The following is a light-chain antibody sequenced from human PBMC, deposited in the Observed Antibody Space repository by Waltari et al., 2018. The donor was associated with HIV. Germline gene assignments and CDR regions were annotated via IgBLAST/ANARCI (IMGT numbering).Light chain of an antibody. CDR3: AAWDDSLKGGA. Sequence: QSVLAQPPSASGTPGQRVTIPCSGSTSNIGGNTVSWYQQPPGTAPNLLIYSKNERPSGVPDRLSGSTSGTSASLVISGLQSEDEADYYCAAWDDSLKGGAFGTGTKVTVL. CDR2: SKN. V-gene: IGLV1-44*01. J-gene: IGLJ1*01. CDR1: TSNIGGNT.